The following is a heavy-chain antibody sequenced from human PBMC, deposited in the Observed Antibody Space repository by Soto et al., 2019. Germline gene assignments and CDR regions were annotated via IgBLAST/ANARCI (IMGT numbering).Heavy chain of an antibody. D-gene: IGHD5-18*01. J-gene: IGHJ4*02. CDR1: GGSFSGYY. Sequence: QVQLQQWGAGLLKPSETLSLTCAVYGGSFSGYYWSWIRQSPGKGLEWIGESNHVGNTNYNPSLKLRVTMSVDPSKNQFSLRLSSVTAADTAVYYCARVLIAGVTTDWGQGTLVIVSS. V-gene: IGHV4-34*01. CDR3: ARVLIAGVTTD. CDR2: SNHVGNT.